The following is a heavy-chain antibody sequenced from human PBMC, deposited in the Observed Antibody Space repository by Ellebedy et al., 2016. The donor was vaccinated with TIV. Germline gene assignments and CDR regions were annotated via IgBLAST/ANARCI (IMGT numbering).Heavy chain of an antibody. J-gene: IGHJ6*02. CDR2: ISSSGSTI. Sequence: GESLKISXAASGFTFSDYYMSWIRQAPGKGLEWVSYISSSGSTIYYADSVKGRFTISRDNAKNSLYLQMNSLRAEDTAVYYCARGLGGTTYYYYGMDVWGQGTTVTVSS. V-gene: IGHV3-11*01. D-gene: IGHD1-1*01. CDR3: ARGLGGTTYYYYGMDV. CDR1: GFTFSDYY.